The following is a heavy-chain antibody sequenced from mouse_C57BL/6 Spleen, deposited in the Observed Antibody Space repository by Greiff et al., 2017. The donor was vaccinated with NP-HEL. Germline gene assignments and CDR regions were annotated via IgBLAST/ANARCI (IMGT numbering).Heavy chain of an antibody. Sequence: EVQLQQSGPELVKPGASVKISCKASGYTFTDYYMNWVKQSHGKSLEWIGDINPNNGGTSYNQKFKGKATLTVDKSSSTAYMELRSLTSEDSAVYYCARADVGYFDYWGQGTTLTVSS. J-gene: IGHJ2*01. V-gene: IGHV1-26*01. CDR1: GYTFTDYY. CDR2: INPNNGGT. CDR3: ARADVGYFDY.